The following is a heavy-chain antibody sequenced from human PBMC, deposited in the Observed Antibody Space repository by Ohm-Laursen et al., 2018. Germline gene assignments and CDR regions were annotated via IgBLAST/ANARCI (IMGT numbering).Heavy chain of an antibody. CDR1: GFTFSRYW. D-gene: IGHD2/OR15-2a*01. V-gene: IGHV3-7*01. Sequence: SLRLSCSATGFTFSRYWMNWIRQVPGKGLEWVANINRDGSGKYYGDSVNGRFTISRDNAKNSLHLEMNSLRVEDTAVYYCTRITLPQDVEYWGQGTLVTVSS. CDR3: TRITLPQDVEY. CDR2: INRDGSGK. J-gene: IGHJ4*02.